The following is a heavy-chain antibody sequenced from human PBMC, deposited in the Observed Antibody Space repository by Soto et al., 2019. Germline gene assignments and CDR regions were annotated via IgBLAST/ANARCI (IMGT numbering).Heavy chain of an antibody. J-gene: IGHJ5*02. D-gene: IGHD3-22*01. Sequence: QVRLVESGGGVVRPGRSLRLSCAASGFTFSNYGMHWVRQAPGRGLEWVAVVWFDGSQKYYADSVKGRFTISRDNSKNTLYLQMNSLRAEDTAVYYCTRGEGSSGFRFDPWGQGTLVPSPQ. CDR1: GFTFSNYG. CDR3: TRGEGSSGFRFDP. CDR2: VWFDGSQK. V-gene: IGHV3-33*01.